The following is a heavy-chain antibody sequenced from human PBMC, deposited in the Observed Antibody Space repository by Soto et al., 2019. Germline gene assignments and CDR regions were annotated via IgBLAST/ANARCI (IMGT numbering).Heavy chain of an antibody. J-gene: IGHJ4*02. CDR2: IRGTT. Sequence: GGSLRLSCAASGFTFTSYSMNWVRQAPGKGLEWVSYIRGTTHYADSVKGRFTISRDNARSSLYLQMNSLRADDTAVYYCARVFQVPAAHLDYWGQGTLVTVAS. D-gene: IGHD2-2*01. CDR1: GFTFTSYS. V-gene: IGHV3-48*01. CDR3: ARVFQVPAAHLDY.